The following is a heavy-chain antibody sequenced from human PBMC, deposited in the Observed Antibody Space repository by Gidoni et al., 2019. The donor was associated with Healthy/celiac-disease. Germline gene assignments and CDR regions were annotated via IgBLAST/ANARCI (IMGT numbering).Heavy chain of an antibody. J-gene: IGHJ5*02. V-gene: IGHV4-34*01. CDR1: GGSFSGYY. CDR3: ARGWGFLYGDYARNYNWFDP. D-gene: IGHD4-17*01. Sequence: QVQLQQWGAGLLKPSETLSLTCAVYGGSFSGYYWSWIRQPPGKGLEWIGEINHSGSTNYNPSLKSRVTISVDTSKNQFSLKLSSVTAADTAVYYCARGWGFLYGDYARNYNWFDPWGQGTLVTVSS. CDR2: INHSGST.